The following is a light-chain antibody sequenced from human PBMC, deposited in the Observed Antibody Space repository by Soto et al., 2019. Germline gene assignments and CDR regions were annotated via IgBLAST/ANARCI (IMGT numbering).Light chain of an antibody. Sequence: DIQMTQSPSTLSASVGDRVTITCLASQTISMWLAWYQQKPGKAPKVLIYKASSLESGVPSRFSGSGFGTESTLTISSLQPDDFATYYCQQYSSYSETFGQGTKVDIK. CDR1: QTISMW. CDR3: QQYSSYSET. CDR2: KAS. J-gene: IGKJ1*01. V-gene: IGKV1-5*03.